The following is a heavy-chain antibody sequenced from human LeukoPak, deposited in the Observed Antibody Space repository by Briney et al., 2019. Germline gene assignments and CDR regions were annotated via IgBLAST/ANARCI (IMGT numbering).Heavy chain of an antibody. J-gene: IGHJ4*02. CDR1: GFIFSTYW. CDR3: AKAASTRTTYYDFWSGYSVGY. CDR2: ISGSGGST. V-gene: IGHV3-23*01. Sequence: GGSLRLSCTASGFIFSTYWMHWARQAPGKGLEWVSAISGSGGSTYYADSVKGRFTISRDNSKNTLYLQMNSLRAEDTAVYYCAKAASTRTTYYDFWSGYSVGYWGQGTLVTVSS. D-gene: IGHD3-3*01.